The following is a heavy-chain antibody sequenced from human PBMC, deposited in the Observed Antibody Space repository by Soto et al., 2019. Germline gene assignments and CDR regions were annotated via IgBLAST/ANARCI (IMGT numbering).Heavy chain of an antibody. V-gene: IGHV3-23*01. J-gene: IGHJ4*02. Sequence: GGSLRLSCAASGFPLRSYAMSWVRQAPGKGLEWVSFISGSGDATYYTDSVKGRFIISRDNSKNTLFLQMNSLRDEDTAVYYCAKGSGHNYVNYFDCWGQGTLVTVSS. D-gene: IGHD5-18*01. CDR1: GFPLRSYA. CDR2: ISGSGDAT. CDR3: AKGSGHNYVNYFDC.